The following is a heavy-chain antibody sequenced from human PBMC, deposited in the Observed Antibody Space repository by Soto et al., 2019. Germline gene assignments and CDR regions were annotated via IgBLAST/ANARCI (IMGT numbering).Heavy chain of an antibody. CDR1: GGSFSGYY. Sequence: XXTLSLPFAVYGGSFSGYYWPWIRQPPGTGLEWIGEINHSGSTNYNPSLKSRVTISVDTSKNQFSLKLTSVTAADTAVYYCARDRHNNFFDPWGQGTLVTVSS. CDR2: INHSGST. CDR3: ARDRHNNFFDP. D-gene: IGHD3-16*02. J-gene: IGHJ5*02. V-gene: IGHV4-34*01.